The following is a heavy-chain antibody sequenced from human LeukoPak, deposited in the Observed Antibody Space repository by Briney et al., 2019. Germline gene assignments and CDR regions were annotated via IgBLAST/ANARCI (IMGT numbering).Heavy chain of an antibody. Sequence: GDSLKISCKGSGYSFTSYWIAWVRQMPGKGLEWMGIIYPGDSDTTYSPSFQGQVTISADKSISTAYLQWSNLKASDMAMYYCARLPYSSSWLPAEYFQHWGQGTLVTVSS. CDR1: GYSFTSYW. D-gene: IGHD6-13*01. CDR3: ARLPYSSSWLPAEYFQH. CDR2: IYPGDSDT. V-gene: IGHV5-51*01. J-gene: IGHJ1*01.